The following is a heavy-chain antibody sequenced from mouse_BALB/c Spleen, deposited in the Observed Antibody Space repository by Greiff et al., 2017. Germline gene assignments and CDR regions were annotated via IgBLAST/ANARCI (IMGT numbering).Heavy chain of an antibody. CDR1: GFNIKDTY. CDR2: IDPANGNT. D-gene: IGHD1-2*01. CDR3: ARTATMAMDY. J-gene: IGHJ4*01. V-gene: IGHV14-3*02. Sequence: EVQVVESGAELVKPGASVKLSCTASGFNIKDTYMHWVKQRPEQGLEWIGRIDPANGNTKYDPKFQGKATITADTSSNTAYLQLSSLTSEDTAVYYCARTATMAMDYWGQGTSVTVSS.